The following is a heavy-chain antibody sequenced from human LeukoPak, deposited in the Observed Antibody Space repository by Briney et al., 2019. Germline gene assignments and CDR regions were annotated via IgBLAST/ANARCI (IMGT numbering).Heavy chain of an antibody. CDR3: ARGIRFLEWFDY. J-gene: IGHJ4*02. V-gene: IGHV1-69*04. CDR2: IIPILGIA. Sequence: SVKVSCKASGGTFSSYAISWVRQAPGQGLEWMGRIIPILGIAYYAQKFQGRVTITADESTSTAYMELSSLRSEDTAVYYCARGIRFLEWFDYWGQGTLVTVSS. D-gene: IGHD3-3*01. CDR1: GGTFSSYA.